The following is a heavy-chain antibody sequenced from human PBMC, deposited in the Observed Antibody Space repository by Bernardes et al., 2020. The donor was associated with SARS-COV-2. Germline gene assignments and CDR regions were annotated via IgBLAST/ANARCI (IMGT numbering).Heavy chain of an antibody. CDR3: ARSLPLEIGFGDFWSGSDYGMDI. Sequence: GGSLRLSCAASGFTFSSYGMHWVRQAPGKGLEWVAVIWYDGSNKYYADSVEGRFTISRDNSKNTLYLQMNSLRAGDTAVYYCARSLPLEIGFGDFWSGSDYGMDIWGQGTTDTISS. CDR1: GFTFSSYG. CDR2: IWYDGSNK. V-gene: IGHV3-33*01. D-gene: IGHD3-3*01. J-gene: IGHJ6*02.